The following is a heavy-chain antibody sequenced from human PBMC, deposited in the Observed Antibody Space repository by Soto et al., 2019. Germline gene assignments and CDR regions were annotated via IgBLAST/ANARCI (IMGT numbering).Heavy chain of an antibody. CDR1: GYAFSFG. CDR2: ISASDGST. J-gene: IGHJ4*02. V-gene: IGHV1-18*01. Sequence: ASVKVSCKVSGYAFSFGFSWVRQAPGQGLEWMGWISASDGSTNSAQKFRGRISLTTDTPTNTAYLDLLSLTSDDTAVYFCATYYFGSGSYYRSDNWGKGTLVTVSS. CDR3: ATYYFGSGSYYRSDN. D-gene: IGHD3-10*01.